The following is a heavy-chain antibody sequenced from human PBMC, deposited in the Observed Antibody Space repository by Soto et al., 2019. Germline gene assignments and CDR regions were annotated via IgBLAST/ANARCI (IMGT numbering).Heavy chain of an antibody. CDR1: GGSISSGGYY. J-gene: IGHJ4*02. V-gene: IGHV4-31*03. CDR3: ARDHYDILTGPQYYFDY. D-gene: IGHD3-9*01. CDR2: IYYSGST. Sequence: SETLSLTCTVSGGSISSGGYYWSWIRQHPGKGLEWIGYIYYSGSTYYNPSLKSRVTISVDTSKNQFSLKLSSVTAADTAVYYCARDHYDILTGPQYYFDYWGQGTLVTVSS.